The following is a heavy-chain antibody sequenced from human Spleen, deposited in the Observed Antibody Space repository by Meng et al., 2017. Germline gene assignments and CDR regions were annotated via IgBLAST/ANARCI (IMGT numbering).Heavy chain of an antibody. V-gene: IGHV4-34*01. CDR1: GGTISGYY. CDR2: INDSGST. J-gene: IGHJ4*02. D-gene: IGHD6-13*01. Sequence: VHLQQWGAGLVKPSETLSLTCAVYGGTISGYYWSWIRQPPGKGLEWIGEINDSGSTNYNPSLKSRVTISKDTSKNQFSLKLSSVTAADTAVYYCARTIGVEYSSSWYYFDYWGQGTLVTVSS. CDR3: ARTIGVEYSSSWYYFDY.